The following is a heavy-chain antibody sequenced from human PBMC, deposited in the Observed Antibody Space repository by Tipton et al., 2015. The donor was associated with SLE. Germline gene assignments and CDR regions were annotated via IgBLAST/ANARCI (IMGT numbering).Heavy chain of an antibody. CDR1: GGSISSGGYY. D-gene: IGHD6-19*01. CDR2: IYYSGST. V-gene: IGHV4-31*03. CDR3: ARSGYSSGWYRGRFDS. Sequence: TLSLTCTVSGGSISSGGYYWSWIRQHPGKGLEWIGYIYYSGSTYYNPSLKSRVTISVDTSKNQFFLRLWSVTAADTAVYYCARSGYSSGWYRGRFDSWGQGTMVTLSS. J-gene: IGHJ3*02.